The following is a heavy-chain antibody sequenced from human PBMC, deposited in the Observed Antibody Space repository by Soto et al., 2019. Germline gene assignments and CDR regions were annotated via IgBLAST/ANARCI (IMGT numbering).Heavy chain of an antibody. Sequence: SETLSLTCTVSGGSISSYYWSWIRQPPGKGLEWIGGIYYSAVTYYNPSLKSRVTIPVNTSKTQFSLKLRSVTAADTAVYYCASPDSSVYSRFDYWGQGTLVTVSS. J-gene: IGHJ4*02. CDR2: IYYSAVT. V-gene: IGHV4-59*05. D-gene: IGHD3-22*01. CDR1: GGSISSYY. CDR3: ASPDSSVYSRFDY.